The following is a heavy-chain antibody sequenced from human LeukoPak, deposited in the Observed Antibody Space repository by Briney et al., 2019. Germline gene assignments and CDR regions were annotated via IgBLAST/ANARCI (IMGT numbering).Heavy chain of an antibody. V-gene: IGHV3-53*01. J-gene: IGHJ4*02. CDR3: ASWPGGWYGEDS. Sequence: GGSLRLSCAASGFTFSSYGMNWVRQPPGKGLEWVSVIYGGGSTYYADSVKGRFTISRDTFKNTVNLQMNSLRAEDTAVYYCASWPGGWYGEDSWGQGTLVTVSS. CDR2: IYGGGST. D-gene: IGHD6-19*01. CDR1: GFTFSSYG.